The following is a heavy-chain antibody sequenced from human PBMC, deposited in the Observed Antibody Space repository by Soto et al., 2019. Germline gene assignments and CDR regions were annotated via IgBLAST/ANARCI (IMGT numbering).Heavy chain of an antibody. CDR2: MYYGGRT. D-gene: IGHD2-15*01. Sequence: SETLSRTCTGSGGSNRSYYWRWIRQPPGKGTEWIGYMYYGGRTNYNPSLKSRVTISVDTSKMQVSLKLSSVTAADTAVYFCARGTPSPLIVRSSRGPWFDPWGQGTLVTVSS. CDR1: GGSNRSYY. J-gene: IGHJ5*02. CDR3: ARGTPSPLIVRSSRGPWFDP. V-gene: IGHV4-59*08.